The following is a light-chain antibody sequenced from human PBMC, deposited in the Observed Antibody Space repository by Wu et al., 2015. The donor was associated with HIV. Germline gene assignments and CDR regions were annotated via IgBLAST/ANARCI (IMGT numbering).Light chain of an antibody. CDR3: QQYGSSPIT. Sequence: DIVLTQSPATLSLSPGGRATLSCRASQRVSTFVAWYQHRPGQAPRLVIYGASNRATGIPARFSGSGSGTDLTLTISRLEPEDFAVYYCQQYGSSPITFGQGTRLEIE. V-gene: IGKV3-20*01. CDR1: QRVSTF. CDR2: GAS. J-gene: IGKJ5*01.